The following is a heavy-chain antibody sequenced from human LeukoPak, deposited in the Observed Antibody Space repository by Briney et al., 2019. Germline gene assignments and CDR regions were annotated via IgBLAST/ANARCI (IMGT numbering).Heavy chain of an antibody. CDR2: ISSSSSTI. CDR3: ARRGDVLLWFGDDYYYYYGMDV. Sequence: GGSLRLSCAASGFTFSSYSMNWVRQAPGKGLEWVSYISSSSSTIYYADSVKGRFTISRDNAKNSLYLQMNSLRAEDTAVYYCARRGDVLLWFGDDYYYYYGMDVWGQGTTVTVSS. V-gene: IGHV3-48*04. J-gene: IGHJ6*02. CDR1: GFTFSSYS. D-gene: IGHD3-10*01.